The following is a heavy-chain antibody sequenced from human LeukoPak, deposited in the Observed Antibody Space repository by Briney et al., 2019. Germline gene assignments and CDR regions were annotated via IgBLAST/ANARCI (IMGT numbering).Heavy chain of an antibody. D-gene: IGHD6-19*01. J-gene: IGHJ4*02. CDR2: INPNSGGT. CDR1: GYTFTAYY. Sequence: ASVKVSCKASGYTFTAYYMHWVRQAPGQGLEWMGWINPNSGGTNYAQKFQGRVTLTRDTSISTAYMELNGLRYDDTALYYCARDVAGNRYADYWGQGNPGHRLL. CDR3: ARDVAGNRYADY. V-gene: IGHV1-2*02.